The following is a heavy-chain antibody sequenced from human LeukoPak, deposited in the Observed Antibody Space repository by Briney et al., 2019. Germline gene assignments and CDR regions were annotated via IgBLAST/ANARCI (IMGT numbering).Heavy chain of an antibody. Sequence: GGSLRLSCAASGFTFSNYAMSWVRQAPGKGLEWVSTISGSGGSTYYADSVKGRFTISRDSSKNTLYLQMNSLRVEDTAVYYCAVQRGDTALDAFDIWGQGTMVTVSS. J-gene: IGHJ3*02. CDR3: AVQRGDTALDAFDI. CDR1: GFTFSNYA. D-gene: IGHD5-18*01. CDR2: ISGSGGST. V-gene: IGHV3-23*01.